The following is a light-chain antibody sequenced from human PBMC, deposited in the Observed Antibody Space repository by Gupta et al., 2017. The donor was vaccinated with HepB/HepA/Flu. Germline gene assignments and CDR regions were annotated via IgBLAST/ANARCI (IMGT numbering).Light chain of an antibody. J-gene: IGLJ1*01. CDR3: QSADSSGTYV. CDR2: KDS. Sequence: SSELPQPPSVSVSPVHTARLTCSGDAMPKQYAYWYQQKPGQAPVLVIYKDSERTAGIPERFSGSSSGTTVTLTISGVQEEDEADYYCQSADSSGTYVFGTGTKVTVL. V-gene: IGLV3-25*03. CDR1: AMPKQY.